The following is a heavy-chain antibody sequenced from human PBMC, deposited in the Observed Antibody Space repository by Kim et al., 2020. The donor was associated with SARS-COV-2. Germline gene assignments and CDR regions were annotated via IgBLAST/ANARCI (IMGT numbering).Heavy chain of an antibody. J-gene: IGHJ4*02. CDR1: GGSFSGYY. D-gene: IGHD3-9*01. CDR2: INHSGST. CDR3: ARGFDDILTGSNQEKVFFDY. V-gene: IGHV4-34*01. Sequence: SETLSLTCPVYGGSFSGYYWSWIRQPPGKGLEWIGEINHSGSTNYNPSLKSRVTISVDTSKNQFSLKLSSVTAADTAVYYCARGFDDILTGSNQEKVFFDYWGQGTLVTVSS.